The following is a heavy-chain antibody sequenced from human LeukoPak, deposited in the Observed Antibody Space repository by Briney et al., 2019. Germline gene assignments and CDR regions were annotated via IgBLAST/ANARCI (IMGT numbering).Heavy chain of an antibody. Sequence: RPSETLSLTCTVSGGSISSGGYSWSWIRQHPGKGLEWIGYIYYSGSTYYNPSLKSRVTISVDTSKNQFSLKLSSVTAADTAVYYCARGDVAFAGMDVWGQGTTVTVSS. CDR1: GGSISSGGYS. CDR3: ARGDVAFAGMDV. D-gene: IGHD2-15*01. V-gene: IGHV4-31*03. J-gene: IGHJ6*02. CDR2: IYYSGST.